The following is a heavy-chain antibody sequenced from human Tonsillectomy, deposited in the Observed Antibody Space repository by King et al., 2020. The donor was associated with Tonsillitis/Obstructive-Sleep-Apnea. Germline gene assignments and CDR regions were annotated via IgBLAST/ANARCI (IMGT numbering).Heavy chain of an antibody. J-gene: IGHJ4*02. CDR1: GYTFNKFW. D-gene: IGHD4-17*01. V-gene: IGHV5-51*01. Sequence: QLVQSGAELKKPGESLKISCQGSGYTFNKFWIGWVRQMPGKGLEWMGIIYFGDFDTRYSPSFQGQVTISVDKSINTAYLQWSSLRASDTAMYYCARMNHDYDFDSWGQGTLVTVSA. CDR3: ARMNHDYDFDS. CDR2: IYFGDFDT.